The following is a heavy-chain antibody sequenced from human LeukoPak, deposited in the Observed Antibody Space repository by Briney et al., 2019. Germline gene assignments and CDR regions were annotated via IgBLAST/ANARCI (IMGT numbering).Heavy chain of an antibody. CDR3: AKDIRSYYYDSSGYSR. Sequence: PGGSLILSCAASGFTFDDYAMHWVRQAPGKGLEWASGISWNSGSIGYADSVKGRFTISRDNAKNSLYLQMNSLRAEDTALYYCAKDIRSYYYDSSGYSRWGQGTLVTVSS. CDR2: ISWNSGSI. D-gene: IGHD3-22*01. J-gene: IGHJ4*02. CDR1: GFTFDDYA. V-gene: IGHV3-9*01.